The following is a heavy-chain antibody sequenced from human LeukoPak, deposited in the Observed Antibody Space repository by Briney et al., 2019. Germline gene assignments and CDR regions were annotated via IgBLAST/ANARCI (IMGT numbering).Heavy chain of an antibody. Sequence: GRSLRLSCAASGFTFSSYAMHWVRQAPGKGLEWVAVISYDGSNKYYADSVKGRFTISRDNSKNTLYLQMNSLRAEDTAVYYCAKGYCSSTSCYTYWYYYYGMDVWGQGTTVTVSS. J-gene: IGHJ6*02. CDR1: GFTFSSYA. D-gene: IGHD2-2*02. CDR3: AKGYCSSTSCYTYWYYYYGMDV. V-gene: IGHV3-30-3*01. CDR2: ISYDGSNK.